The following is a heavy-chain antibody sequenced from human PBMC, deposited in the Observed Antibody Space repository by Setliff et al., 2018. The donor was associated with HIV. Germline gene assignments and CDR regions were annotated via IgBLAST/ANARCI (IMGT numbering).Heavy chain of an antibody. CDR3: VRDLARVIAH. CDR2: VTPAGGDK. V-gene: IGHV3-7*01. J-gene: IGHJ4*02. CDR1: GFTFSSYW. Sequence: PGGSLRLSCAASGFTFSSYWIIWVRQTPGKGLEWVASVTPAGGDKYYANCMRGRFTISRDIGKNAVYLQMNSLTAEDTALYYCVRDLARVIAHWGQGTLVTVSS. D-gene: IGHD2-21*01.